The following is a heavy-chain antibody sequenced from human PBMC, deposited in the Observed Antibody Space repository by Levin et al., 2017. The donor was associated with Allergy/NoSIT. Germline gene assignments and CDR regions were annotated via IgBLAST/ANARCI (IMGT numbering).Heavy chain of an antibody. J-gene: IGHJ6*02. CDR2: ISSSGSYI. Sequence: PGGSLRLSCAASGFTFTTYSMNWVRQAPGKGLEWVSFISSSGSYIHYADSVKGRFTISRDNAKNSLYLQMSSLRAEDTAVYYCARLGGSSSTCYGGSYYHGMDVWGQGTTVTVS. CDR3: ARLGGSSSTCYGGSYYHGMDV. D-gene: IGHD2-2*01. V-gene: IGHV3-21*01. CDR1: GFTFTTYS.